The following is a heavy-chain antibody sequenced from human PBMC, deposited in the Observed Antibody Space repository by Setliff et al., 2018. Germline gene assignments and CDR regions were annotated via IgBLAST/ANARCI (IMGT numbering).Heavy chain of an antibody. V-gene: IGHV1-18*01. CDR3: ARDFPPLYSSSFSDAFDT. Sequence: ASVKVSCKASGYTFTSYGISWVRQAPGQGLEWMGWISAYNGNTNYAQKLQGRVTMTTDTSTSTAYMELRSLRSDDTAVYYCARDFPPLYSSSFSDAFDTWGQGTMVTVSS. CDR1: GYTFTSYG. J-gene: IGHJ3*02. CDR2: ISAYNGNT. D-gene: IGHD6-6*01.